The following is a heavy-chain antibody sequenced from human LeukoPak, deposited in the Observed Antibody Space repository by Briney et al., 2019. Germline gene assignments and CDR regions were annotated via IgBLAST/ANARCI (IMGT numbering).Heavy chain of an antibody. CDR3: ARVGDHYHWYLDV. V-gene: IGHV3-53*01. CDR1: GFSVSTKY. Sequence: GGSVRLSCEGSGFSVSTKYMNWVRQAPGKGLEWVSILYSGSSTYYTDSVKGRFTVSRDDSKNTLYLHMNSLGVEDTAVYYCARVGDHYHWYLDVWGRGTLVTVSS. J-gene: IGHJ2*01. D-gene: IGHD3-10*01. CDR2: LYSGSST.